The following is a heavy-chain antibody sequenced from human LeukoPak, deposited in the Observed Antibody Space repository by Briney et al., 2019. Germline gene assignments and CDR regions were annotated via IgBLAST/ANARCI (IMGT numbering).Heavy chain of an antibody. Sequence: SVRVSCKASGYTFTRYFMHWVRQAPGQGLEWMGRIIPILGIANYAQKFQGRVTITADKSTSTAYMELSSLRSEDTAVYYGARLGYCSGGSCYSGANWGQGTLVTVSS. CDR1: GYTFTRYF. CDR2: IIPILGIA. V-gene: IGHV1-69*02. D-gene: IGHD2-15*01. CDR3: ARLGYCSGGSCYSGAN. J-gene: IGHJ4*02.